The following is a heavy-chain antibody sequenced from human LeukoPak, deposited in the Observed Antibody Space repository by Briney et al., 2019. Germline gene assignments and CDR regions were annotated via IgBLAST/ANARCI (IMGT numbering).Heavy chain of an antibody. Sequence: PSETLSLTCAVYGGSFSGYYWSWIRQPPGKGLEWIGEIYHSGSTNYNPSLKSRVTISVDKSKNQFSLKLSSVTAADTAVYYCARGRSGLLWFGESPNWFDPWGQGTLVTVSS. CDR1: GGSFSGYY. CDR2: IYHSGST. D-gene: IGHD3-10*01. V-gene: IGHV4-34*01. J-gene: IGHJ5*02. CDR3: ARGRSGLLWFGESPNWFDP.